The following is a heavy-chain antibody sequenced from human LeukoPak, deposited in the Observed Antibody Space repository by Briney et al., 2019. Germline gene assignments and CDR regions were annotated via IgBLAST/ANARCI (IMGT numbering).Heavy chain of an antibody. V-gene: IGHV4-59*12. CDR1: GGSISSYY. CDR3: ARDAPRPDY. CDR2: IYYSGST. J-gene: IGHJ4*02. Sequence: PSETLSLTCTVSGGSISSYYWSWIRQPPGKGLEWIGYIYYSGSTNYNPSLKSRVTISVDTSKNQFFLKLSSVTATDTAVYYCARDAPRPDYWGQGTLVTVSS.